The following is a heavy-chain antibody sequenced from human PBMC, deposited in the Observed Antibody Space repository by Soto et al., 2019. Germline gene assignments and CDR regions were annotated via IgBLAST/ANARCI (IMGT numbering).Heavy chain of an antibody. Sequence: EVQLLESGGGLVQPGGSLRLSCVASGFTFSGYAMTWVRQAPGKGLEWVSAITGSGGSTYYADSVKGRFTISRDNSKNTLDPQMNSPRAEDTAVYYCAKRISGWYEIDYWGQGTLVTVSS. CDR1: GFTFSGYA. CDR2: ITGSGGST. CDR3: AKRISGWYEIDY. J-gene: IGHJ4*02. D-gene: IGHD6-19*01. V-gene: IGHV3-23*01.